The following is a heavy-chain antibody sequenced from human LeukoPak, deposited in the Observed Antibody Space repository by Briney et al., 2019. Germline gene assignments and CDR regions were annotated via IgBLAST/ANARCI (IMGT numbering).Heavy chain of an antibody. Sequence: GGSLRLSCAASGFTFSSYAMSWVRQAPGKGLEWVSAISGSGGSTYYADSVKGRFTISRDNSKNTLYLQMNSLRAEDTAVYYCGKDKVAEYYFDYWGQGTLVTVSS. V-gene: IGHV3-23*01. CDR1: GFTFSSYA. CDR3: GKDKVAEYYFDY. D-gene: IGHD2-15*01. CDR2: ISGSGGST. J-gene: IGHJ4*02.